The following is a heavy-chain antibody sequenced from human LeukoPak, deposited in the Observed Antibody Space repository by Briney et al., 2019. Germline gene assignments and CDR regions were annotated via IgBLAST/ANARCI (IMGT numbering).Heavy chain of an antibody. J-gene: IGHJ4*02. V-gene: IGHV3-30*03. CDR3: AIYRGAFDY. Sequence: GRSLRLSCAASGFTFSSYGMHWVRQAPGKGLEWVAVISHDGSNKYYADSVKGRFTISRDNSKNTLYLQMNSLRAEDTAVYYCAIYRGAFDYWGQGTLVTVSS. D-gene: IGHD1-26*01. CDR1: GFTFSSYG. CDR2: ISHDGSNK.